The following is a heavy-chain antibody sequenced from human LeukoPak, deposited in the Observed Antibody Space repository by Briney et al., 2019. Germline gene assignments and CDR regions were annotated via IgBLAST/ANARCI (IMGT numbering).Heavy chain of an antibody. V-gene: IGHV4-61*02. D-gene: IGHD3-22*01. J-gene: IGHJ4*02. CDR1: GGSISSGSYY. Sequence: SETLSLTCTVSGGSISSGSYYWSWIRQPAGKGLEWIGRIYTSGSTNSNPSLKSRVTISVDTSKNQFSLKLSSVTAADTAVYYCARGIGVVVITSHDYWGQGTLVTVSS. CDR2: IYTSGST. CDR3: ARGIGVVVITSHDY.